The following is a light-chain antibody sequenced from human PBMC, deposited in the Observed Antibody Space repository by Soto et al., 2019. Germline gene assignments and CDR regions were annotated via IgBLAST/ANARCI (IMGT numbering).Light chain of an antibody. J-gene: IGKJ3*01. Sequence: DIQMTQSPSSLSASVGDRVTITCRASQKISTYLDWYQLKPGKAPKLLIYTASSLHGGVPSRFSGSGSGTDFTLDISSLQPEDFAIYYCQQSYSMPFTFGAGTKVDIK. CDR3: QQSYSMPFT. V-gene: IGKV1-39*01. CDR1: QKISTY. CDR2: TAS.